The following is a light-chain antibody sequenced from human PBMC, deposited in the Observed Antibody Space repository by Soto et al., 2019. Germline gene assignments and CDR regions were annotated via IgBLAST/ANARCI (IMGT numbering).Light chain of an antibody. Sequence: QSVLTQPPSVSGSPGQSVTISCTATSSDVGSYDRVSWYQQPPGTAPKLMIYEVSNRPSGVPDRFSGSKSGNTASLTISGLQAEDEADYYCSSYTSSGTYVFGTGTKVTVL. CDR2: EVS. CDR1: SSDVGSYDR. CDR3: SSYTSSGTYV. V-gene: IGLV2-18*02. J-gene: IGLJ1*01.